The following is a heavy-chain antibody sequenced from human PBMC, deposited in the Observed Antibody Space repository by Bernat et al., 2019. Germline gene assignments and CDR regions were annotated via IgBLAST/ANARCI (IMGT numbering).Heavy chain of an antibody. Sequence: EVQLVESGGDLVNPGGSLRLSCAASGFTFSNAWMTWVRQAPGKGLEWVGRIKSKTDGGATDYAAPVKGRFTISRDDSTNTLYLQMNSLKTEDTAVYYCAPGPWGRAWSYQYYMDVWGKGTTVTVSS. J-gene: IGHJ6*03. D-gene: IGHD3-16*01. V-gene: IGHV3-15*01. CDR3: APGPWGRAWSYQYYMDV. CDR1: GFTFSNAW. CDR2: IKSKTDGGAT.